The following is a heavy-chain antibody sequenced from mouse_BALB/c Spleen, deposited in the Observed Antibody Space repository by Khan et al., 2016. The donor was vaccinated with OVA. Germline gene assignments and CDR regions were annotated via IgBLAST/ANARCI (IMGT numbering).Heavy chain of an antibody. CDR2: ISSGGDYT. V-gene: IGHV5-6*01. CDR1: GFTFSSYS. J-gene: IGHJ3*01. Sequence: EVELVESGGDLVKPGGSLKLSCAASGFTFSSYSMSWVRQTPDKRLEWVASISSGGDYTYYPDSVKGRFTISRDNAKNTLYLQMSDLKSEDTAMYYCAVHLTGSFGYWGQGDLGTVSA. CDR3: AVHLTGSFGY.